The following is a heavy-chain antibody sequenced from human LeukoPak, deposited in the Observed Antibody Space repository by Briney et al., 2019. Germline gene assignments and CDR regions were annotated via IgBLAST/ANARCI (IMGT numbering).Heavy chain of an antibody. CDR2: IWYDGSNK. CDR3: ARRGISGSFYFDY. J-gene: IGHJ4*02. CDR1: GFTFSGYG. Sequence: PGGSLRLSCAASGFTFSGYGMHWVRQAPGKGLEWVAVIWYDGSNKYYADSVKGRFTISRDNSKNTLYLQMNSLRAEDTAVYYCARRGISGSFYFDYWGQGTLVSVST. V-gene: IGHV3-33*01. D-gene: IGHD1-26*01.